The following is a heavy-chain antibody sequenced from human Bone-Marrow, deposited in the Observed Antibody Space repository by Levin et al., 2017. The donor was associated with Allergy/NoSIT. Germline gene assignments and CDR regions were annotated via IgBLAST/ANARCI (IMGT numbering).Heavy chain of an antibody. Sequence: GGSLRLSCAASGFTFSSYAMHWVRQAPGKGLEWVAVISYDGSNKYYADSVKGRFTISRDNSKNTLYLQMNSLRAEDTAVYYCARTPYCSSTSCYGALYYYYYYMDVWGKGTTVTVSS. CDR3: ARTPYCSSTSCYGALYYYYYYMDV. CDR2: ISYDGSNK. D-gene: IGHD2-2*01. CDR1: GFTFSSYA. J-gene: IGHJ6*03. V-gene: IGHV3-30-3*01.